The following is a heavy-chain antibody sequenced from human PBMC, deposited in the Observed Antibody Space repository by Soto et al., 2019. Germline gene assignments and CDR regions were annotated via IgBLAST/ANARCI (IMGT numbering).Heavy chain of an antibody. J-gene: IGHJ4*02. D-gene: IGHD3-3*02. Sequence: SETLSLTCTVSGGSISSGGYYWSWIRQHPGKGLEWIGYIYYSGSTYYNPSLKSRVTISVDTSKNQFSLKLSSVTAADTAVYYCARVSRMSTLFDYWGQGTLVTVSS. CDR2: IYYSGST. V-gene: IGHV4-31*03. CDR3: ARVSRMSTLFDY. CDR1: GGSISSGGYY.